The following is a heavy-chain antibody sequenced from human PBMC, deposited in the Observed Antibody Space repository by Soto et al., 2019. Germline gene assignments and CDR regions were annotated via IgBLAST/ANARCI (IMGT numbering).Heavy chain of an antibody. J-gene: IGHJ4*02. Sequence: GGSLRLSCAASGFTFSGSAMHWVRQASGKGLEWVGRIRSKANSYATAYAASVKGRFTISRDDSKNTAYLQMNSLKTEDTAVYYCTRGRTTHNFDYWGQGTLVTVSS. CDR1: GFTFSGSA. CDR3: TRGRTTHNFDY. CDR2: IRSKANSYAT. V-gene: IGHV3-73*01. D-gene: IGHD1-7*01.